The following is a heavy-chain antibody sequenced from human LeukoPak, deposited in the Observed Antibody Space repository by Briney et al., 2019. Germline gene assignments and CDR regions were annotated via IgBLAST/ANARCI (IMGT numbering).Heavy chain of an antibody. Sequence: PGGSLRLSCAASGFTVSSNYMSWVRQAPGKGLEWVSVIYSGGSTYYADSVKGRFTISRDNSKNTLYLQMNSLRAEDTAVYYCAKTYDILTGYYPHAFDIWGQGTMVTVSS. CDR3: AKTYDILTGYYPHAFDI. V-gene: IGHV3-53*01. D-gene: IGHD3-9*01. J-gene: IGHJ3*02. CDR1: GFTVSSNY. CDR2: IYSGGST.